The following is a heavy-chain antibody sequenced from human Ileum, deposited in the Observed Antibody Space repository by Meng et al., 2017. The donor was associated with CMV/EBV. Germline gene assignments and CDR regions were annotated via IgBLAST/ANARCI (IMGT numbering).Heavy chain of an antibody. V-gene: IGHV3-30*04. Sequence: GESLKISCVASGFTFSDNLMHWVRQVPGKGLEWVAVVSYDGTGEYLADSVKGRFTISRDKSKNTLYLQMDSLRAEDTALYYCAREGGRARGYDSPDLWGEGTLVTVSS. CDR1: GFTFSDNL. D-gene: IGHD1-1*01. J-gene: IGHJ4*02. CDR2: VSYDGTGE. CDR3: AREGGRARGYDSPDL.